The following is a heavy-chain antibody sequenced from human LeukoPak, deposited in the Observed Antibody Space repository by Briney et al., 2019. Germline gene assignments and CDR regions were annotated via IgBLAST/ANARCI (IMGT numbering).Heavy chain of an antibody. J-gene: IGHJ6*02. D-gene: IGHD2-2*01. Sequence: ASVKVSCKASGYTFTGYYMHWVRQAPGQGLEWMGWMNPNSGNAGYAQKFQGRVTMTRNTSISTAYMELSSLRSEDTAVYYCARCGPQDIVVVPAANPYYYYYGMDVWGQGTTVTVSS. CDR3: ARCGPQDIVVVPAANPYYYYYGMDV. CDR2: MNPNSGNA. CDR1: GYTFTGYY. V-gene: IGHV1-8*02.